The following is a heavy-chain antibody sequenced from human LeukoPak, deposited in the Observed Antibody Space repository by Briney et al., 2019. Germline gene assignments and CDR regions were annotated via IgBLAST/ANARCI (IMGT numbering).Heavy chain of an antibody. CDR1: GGSISSSSYY. Sequence: SETLSFTCTVSGGSISSSSYYWGWIRQPPGKGLEWIGSIYYSGSTYYNPSLKSRVTISVDTSKNQFSLKLSSVTAADTAVYYCARGVLIVLEPGSISRACWFDPWGQGTLVTVSS. J-gene: IGHJ5*02. CDR2: IYYSGST. D-gene: IGHD3-3*01. V-gene: IGHV4-39*07. CDR3: ARGVLIVLEPGSISRACWFDP.